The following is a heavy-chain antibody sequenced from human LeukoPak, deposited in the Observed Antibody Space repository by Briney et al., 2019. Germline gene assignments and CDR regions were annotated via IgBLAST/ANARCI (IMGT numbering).Heavy chain of an antibody. CDR2: ISGSVGST. V-gene: IGHV3-23*01. D-gene: IGHD2-15*01. CDR1: GFTLRSFA. J-gene: IGHJ4*02. CDR3: AKDAWSVVVAATFDY. Sequence: GGSLRLSCAASGFTLRSFAMSWVRQSPGKGLEWVSGISGSVGSTYYADSVKGRFTISRDNSKNTLYLQMNSLRAEDTAVYYCAKDAWSVVVAATFDYWGQGTLVTVSS.